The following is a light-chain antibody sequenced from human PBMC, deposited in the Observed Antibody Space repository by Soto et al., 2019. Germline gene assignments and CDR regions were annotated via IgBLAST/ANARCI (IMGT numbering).Light chain of an antibody. CDR2: AAS. J-gene: IGKJ3*01. CDR3: QKYNIAPRT. V-gene: IGKV1-27*01. Sequence: DIQMTQSPSSLSASVGDRVTITCRASQGISNYLAWYQQKPGKVPKLLIYAASTLQSGVLSRFSGSGSGTDFTRTISSLQPEDVATYYCQKYNIAPRTFGPGTKVDIK. CDR1: QGISNY.